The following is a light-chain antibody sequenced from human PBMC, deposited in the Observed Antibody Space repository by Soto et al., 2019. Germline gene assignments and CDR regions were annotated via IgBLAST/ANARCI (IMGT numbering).Light chain of an antibody. V-gene: IGLV2-8*01. J-gene: IGLJ1*01. CDR2: EVS. CDR1: SSDVGGYIY. CDR3: TSYTSISLYV. Sequence: QSALTQPPSAPGSLGQSVTISCTGTSSDVGGYIYVSWYQQHPGKAPENIIYEVSRRPSGVPERFSGSKSGNTASLTISGLQAVDEADYYCTSYTSISLYVFGTGTKVTVL.